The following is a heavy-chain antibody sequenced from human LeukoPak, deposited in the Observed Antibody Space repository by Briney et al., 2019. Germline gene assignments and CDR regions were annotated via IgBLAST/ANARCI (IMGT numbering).Heavy chain of an antibody. CDR1: GGSFSTYY. J-gene: IGHJ4*02. CDR2: IYTSGST. Sequence: SETLSLTCTVSGGSFSTYYWSWIRQPAGKGLEWIGRIYTSGSTNYNPSLKSRVTMSVDTSKNQFALKLSSVTAADTAVYYCARAPRRHDPFDYWGQGTLVTVSS. V-gene: IGHV4-4*07. CDR3: ARAPRRHDPFDY. D-gene: IGHD3-16*01.